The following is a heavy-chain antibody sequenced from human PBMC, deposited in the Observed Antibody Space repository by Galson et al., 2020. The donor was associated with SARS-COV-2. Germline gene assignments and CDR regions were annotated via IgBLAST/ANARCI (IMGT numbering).Heavy chain of an antibody. J-gene: IGHJ4*02. CDR2: ISYDGSNK. V-gene: IGHV3-30-3*01. CDR1: GFTFSSYA. CDR3: ARDDGQGTNY. Sequence: LSLTCAASGFTFSSYAMHWVRQAPGKGLEWVAVISYDGSNKYYADSVKGRFTISRDNSKNTLYLQMNSLRAEDTAVYYCARDDGQGTNYWGQGTLVTVSS.